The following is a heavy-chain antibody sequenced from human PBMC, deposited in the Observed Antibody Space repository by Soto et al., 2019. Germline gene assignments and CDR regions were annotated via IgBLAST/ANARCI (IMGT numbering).Heavy chain of an antibody. V-gene: IGHV3-30*09. Sequence: QMQLVESGGGAVQPGRSLRLSCAASGFTFGAYTMHWVRQAPGKGLEWVAVISYDGNRERYTDPVKGRFAVSRDNSNSTMYLQMNSLRPEDTAVYYCARDVYSGRSDGIDDWGQGTMVTVSS. CDR2: ISYDGNRE. CDR3: ARDVYSGRSDGIDD. D-gene: IGHD1-26*01. J-gene: IGHJ3*01. CDR1: GFTFGAYT.